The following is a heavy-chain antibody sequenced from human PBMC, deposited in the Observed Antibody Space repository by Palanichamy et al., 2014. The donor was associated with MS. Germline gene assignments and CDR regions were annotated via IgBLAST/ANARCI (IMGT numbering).Heavy chain of an antibody. CDR1: GGSISSSSYY. D-gene: IGHD3-10*01. CDR2: IYYSGST. CDR3: ASTYYYGSGSPDY. J-gene: IGHJ4*02. V-gene: IGHV4-39*01. Sequence: QLQLQESGPGLVKPSETLSLTCTVSGGSISSSSYYWGWIRQPPGKGLEWIGCIYYSGSTYYNPSLKSRVTISVDTSKNQFPLKLSSVTAADTAVYYCASTYYYGSGSPDYWGQGTLVTVSS.